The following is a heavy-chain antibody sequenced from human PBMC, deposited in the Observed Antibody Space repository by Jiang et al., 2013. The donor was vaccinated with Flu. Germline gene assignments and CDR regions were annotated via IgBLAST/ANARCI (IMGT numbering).Heavy chain of an antibody. J-gene: IGHJ5*02. CDR3: ARAPYYYGSGSSYNWFDP. CDR2: IIPILGIA. CDR1: GGTFSSYA. V-gene: IGHV1-69*04. D-gene: IGHD3-10*01. Sequence: EVKKPGSSVKVSCKASGGTFSSYAISWVRQAPGQGLEWMGRIIPILGIANYAQKFQGRVTITADKSTSTAYMELSSLRSEDTAVYYCARAPYYYGSGSSYNWFDPWGQGTLVTVSS.